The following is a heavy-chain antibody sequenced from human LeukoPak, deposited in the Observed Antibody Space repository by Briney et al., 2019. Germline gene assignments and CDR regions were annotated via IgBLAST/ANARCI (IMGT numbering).Heavy chain of an antibody. CDR1: GFIFSDYG. Sequence: PGGSLRLSCAASGFIFSDYGMHWVRQAPGKGLEWVSGINWNGGSTGYADSVKGRFTISRDNAKNSLYLQMNSLRAEDTALYYCARGLDSSGFSGYWGQGTLVTVSS. CDR3: ARGLDSSGFSGY. CDR2: INWNGGST. J-gene: IGHJ4*02. V-gene: IGHV3-20*04. D-gene: IGHD3-22*01.